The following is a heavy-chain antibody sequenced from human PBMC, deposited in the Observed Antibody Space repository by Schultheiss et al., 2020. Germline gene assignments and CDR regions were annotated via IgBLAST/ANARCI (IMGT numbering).Heavy chain of an antibody. J-gene: IGHJ4*02. CDR2: INHSGST. Sequence: SQTLSLTCAVYGGSFSGYYWSWIRQPPGKGLEWIGEINHSGSTNYNPSLKSRVTISVDTSKNQFSLKLSSVTAADTAVYYCAREGTALAMDYYFDYWGPGTLVTVSS. V-gene: IGHV4-34*01. CDR3: AREGTALAMDYYFDY. D-gene: IGHD6-19*01. CDR1: GGSFSGYY.